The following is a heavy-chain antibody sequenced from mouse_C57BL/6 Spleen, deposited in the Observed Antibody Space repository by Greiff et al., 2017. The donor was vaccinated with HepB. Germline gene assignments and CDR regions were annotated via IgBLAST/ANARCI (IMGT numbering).Heavy chain of an antibody. J-gene: IGHJ2*01. Sequence: QVQLQQSGPGLVQPSQSLSITCTVSGFSLTSYGVHWVRQSPGKGLEWLGVIWSGGNTDYNAAFISRLSISKDNSKSQVFFKMNSLQADDTAIYYCARSTMITYYFDYWGQGTTLTVSS. V-gene: IGHV2-2*01. CDR1: GFSLTSYG. CDR3: ARSTMITYYFDY. CDR2: IWSGGNT. D-gene: IGHD2-4*01.